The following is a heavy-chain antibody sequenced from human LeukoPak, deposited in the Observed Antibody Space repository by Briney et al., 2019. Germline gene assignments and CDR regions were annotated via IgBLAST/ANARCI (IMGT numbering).Heavy chain of an antibody. J-gene: IGHJ4*02. CDR2: ISLAGRT. D-gene: IGHD1-26*01. Sequence: SEALSLTCGVSGGSITTTNYWSWVRQPPGGGLEWIGEISLAGRTRYNPSLQSRVHISIDESKNHLYLNLASVTAADTAVYYCSRESGPFCPFGHWGQGTLVAVTS. CDR1: GGSITTTNY. V-gene: IGHV4-4*02. CDR3: SRESGPFCPFGH.